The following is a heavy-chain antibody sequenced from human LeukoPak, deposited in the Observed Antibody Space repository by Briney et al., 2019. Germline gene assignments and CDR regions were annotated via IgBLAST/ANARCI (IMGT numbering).Heavy chain of an antibody. CDR1: GYSFTSYW. D-gene: IGHD3-16*01. V-gene: IGHV5-51*01. CDR2: IYPAESNI. J-gene: IGHJ5*02. Sequence: GESLKISCKGSGYSFTSYWIGWVRQMPGKGLEWMGMIYPAESNIRYSPSFQGQVTISADTSTNTAYLQWSSLKASDTAMYYCARRFYVWGSYDDPWGQGTLVTVSS. CDR3: ARRFYVWGSYDDP.